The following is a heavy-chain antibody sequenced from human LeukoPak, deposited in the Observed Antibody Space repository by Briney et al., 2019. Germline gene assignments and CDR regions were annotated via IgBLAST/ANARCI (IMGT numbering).Heavy chain of an antibody. CDR3: AKARGAYCGGDCHPNYYYYMDV. V-gene: IGHV3-11*04. CDR1: GFTFSDYY. Sequence: GGSLRLSCAASGFTFSDYYMSWIRQASGKGLEWVSYISSSGSTIYYADSVKGRFTISRDNAKNSLYLQMNSLRAEDTAVYYCAKARGAYCGGDCHPNYYYYMDVWGKGTTVTVSS. J-gene: IGHJ6*03. CDR2: ISSSGSTI. D-gene: IGHD2-21*01.